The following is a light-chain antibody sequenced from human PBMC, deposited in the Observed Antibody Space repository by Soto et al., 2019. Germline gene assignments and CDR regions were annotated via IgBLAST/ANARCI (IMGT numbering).Light chain of an antibody. CDR2: EVS. J-gene: IGLJ3*02. CDR3: CSYAGSSTWV. CDR1: SSDVGSYNL. V-gene: IGLV2-23*02. Sequence: QSVLTQPASVSGSPGQSITISCTGTSSDVGSYNLVSWYQQHPGKAPKLMMYEVSKRPSGVSNRFSGSKSGNTASLTISGLQAEDAADYYCCSYAGSSTWVFGGGTKLTV.